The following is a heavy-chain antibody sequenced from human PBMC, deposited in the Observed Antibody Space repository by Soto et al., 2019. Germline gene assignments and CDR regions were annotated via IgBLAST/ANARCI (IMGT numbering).Heavy chain of an antibody. CDR3: AGAFSSSTRRGYYYYYGMDV. CDR1: GGSISSGDYY. J-gene: IGHJ6*02. Sequence: QVQLQESGPGLVKPSQTLSLTCTVSGGSISSGDYYWRWIRQPPGKGLEWIGYIYYSGSTYYNPSLKSRFTIAVATTKHQFYLELRSVDAADAAVYYCAGAFSSSTRRGYYYYYGMDVWGQGTTVTVSS. CDR2: IYYSGST. D-gene: IGHD6-6*01. V-gene: IGHV4-30-4*01.